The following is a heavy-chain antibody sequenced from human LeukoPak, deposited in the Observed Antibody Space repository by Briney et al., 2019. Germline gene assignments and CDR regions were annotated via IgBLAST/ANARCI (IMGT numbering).Heavy chain of an antibody. D-gene: IGHD5-18*01. CDR2: ISNNGRTT. CDR1: RFSFSNYG. Sequence: GGSLRLSCSATRFSFSNYGMHWVRQAPGKGLEYVSAISNNGRTTYYADSVKGRFTISRDNSKKTLYLQMSSLRPEDTAMYYCARVPYSYGYQGAFDIWGQGTMVTVSS. J-gene: IGHJ3*02. V-gene: IGHV3-64D*06. CDR3: ARVPYSYGYQGAFDI.